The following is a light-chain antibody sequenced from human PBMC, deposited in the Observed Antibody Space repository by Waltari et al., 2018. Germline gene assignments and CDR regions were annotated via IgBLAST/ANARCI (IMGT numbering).Light chain of an antibody. Sequence: QSALTHPPPGPGSPGQSITFSCPGTTSNISVYKYVSWYQQHPGKVPKVIIYHVSNRPSGISTRFSGSKSGNTASLTISGLQAEDEADYYCSSYRSGSTLVFGGGTKVTVL. V-gene: IGLV2-14*01. CDR3: SSYRSGSTLV. J-gene: IGLJ2*01. CDR2: HVS. CDR1: TSNISVYKY.